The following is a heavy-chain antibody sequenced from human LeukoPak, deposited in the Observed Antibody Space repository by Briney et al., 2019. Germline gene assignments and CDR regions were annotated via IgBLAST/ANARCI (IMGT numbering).Heavy chain of an antibody. J-gene: IGHJ5*02. CDR2: INHSGST. V-gene: IGHV4-34*01. CDR1: GGSFSGYY. CDR3: ARGRPPAPTRYCSSTSCYTGGHWFDP. D-gene: IGHD2-2*02. Sequence: PSETLSLTCAVYGGSFSGYYWSWIRQPPGKGLEWIGEINHSGSTNYNPSLKSRVTISVDTSKNQFSLKLGSVTAADTAVYYCARGRPPAPTRYCSSTSCYTGGHWFDPWGQGTLVTVSS.